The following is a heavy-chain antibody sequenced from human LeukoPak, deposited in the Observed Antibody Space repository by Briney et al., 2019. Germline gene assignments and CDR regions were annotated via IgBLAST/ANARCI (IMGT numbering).Heavy chain of an antibody. CDR1: GFTFSSYW. J-gene: IGHJ4*02. CDR3: ARTLSESWGTPPAS. V-gene: IGHV3-48*04. Sequence: GGSLRLSCAASGFTFSSYWMSWVRQAPGKGLEWVSYISNSSDTIYYGGSVQGRFTISRDNDKNSLYLQMNSLRGEDSAVYYCARTLSESWGTPPASWGQGTLVTVSS. D-gene: IGHD1-26*01. CDR2: ISNSSDTI.